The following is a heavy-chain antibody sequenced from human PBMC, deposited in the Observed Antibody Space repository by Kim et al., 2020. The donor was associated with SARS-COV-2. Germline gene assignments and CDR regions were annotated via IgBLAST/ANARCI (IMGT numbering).Heavy chain of an antibody. Sequence: GGSLRLSCAASGFTFSSYWMSWVRQAPGKGLEWVANIKQDGSEKYYVDSVKGRFTISRDNAKNSLYLQMNSLRAEDTAVYYCARSRANSYGWLDYWGQGTLVTVSS. CDR2: IKQDGSEK. D-gene: IGHD5-18*01. J-gene: IGHJ4*02. CDR3: ARSRANSYGWLDY. V-gene: IGHV3-7*03. CDR1: GFTFSSYW.